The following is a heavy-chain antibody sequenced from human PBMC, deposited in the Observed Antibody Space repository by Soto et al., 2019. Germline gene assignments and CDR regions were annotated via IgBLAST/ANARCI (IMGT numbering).Heavy chain of an antibody. CDR2: ISADGKTM. CDR3: ARENSGLVRGYDY. D-gene: IGHD6-13*01. J-gene: IGHJ4*02. CDR1: GFTFSSYW. V-gene: IGHV3-74*01. Sequence: EVHLVESGGGLVQPGGSLRLSCAASGFTFSSYWMHWVRQVPGKGLEWVSQISADGKTMYYADSVKGRFSISRDNAKNTLYLQMNSLRVEDTAVYYCARENSGLVRGYDYWGQGSLVTVSP.